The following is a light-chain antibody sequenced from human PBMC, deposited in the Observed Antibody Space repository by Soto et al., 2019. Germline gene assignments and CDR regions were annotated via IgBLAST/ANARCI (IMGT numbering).Light chain of an antibody. CDR1: HSISTY. CDR3: LQRSNWLT. V-gene: IGKV3-11*01. J-gene: IGKJ4*01. Sequence: PGQRAPLSCSASHSISTYLAWYQVKPGQAPRLLIYDASSRATGVPARFSGSGSGTDFTLTISRLEPEDFAVYYCLQRSNWLTFGGGTKVDIK. CDR2: DAS.